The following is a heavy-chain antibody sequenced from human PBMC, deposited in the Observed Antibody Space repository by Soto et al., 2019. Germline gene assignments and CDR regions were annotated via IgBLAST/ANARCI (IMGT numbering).Heavy chain of an antibody. CDR2: ISYDGSNK. D-gene: IGHD3-22*01. Sequence: PGGSLRLSCAASGFTFSSYAMHWVRQAPGKGLEWVAVISYDGSNKYYADSVKGRFTISRDNSKNTLYLQMNSLRAEDTAVYYCARDQRVNTMIVASETEFDYWGQGTLVTVS. J-gene: IGHJ4*02. CDR3: ARDQRVNTMIVASETEFDY. CDR1: GFTFSSYA. V-gene: IGHV3-30-3*01.